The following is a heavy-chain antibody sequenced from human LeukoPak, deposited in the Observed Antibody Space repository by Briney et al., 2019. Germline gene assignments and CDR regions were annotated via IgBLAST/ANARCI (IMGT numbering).Heavy chain of an antibody. D-gene: IGHD1-26*01. Sequence: AGGSLRLSCAASGFTFSSYAMTWVRQAPGKGLEWVSVISGIVGSTYYADSVKGRFTISRDNSKNTLYLHMNGLRAEDTAVYYCAKDIRARVGATVFDYWGQGTLVTVSS. CDR1: GFTFSSYA. J-gene: IGHJ4*02. V-gene: IGHV3-23*01. CDR2: ISGIVGST. CDR3: AKDIRARVGATVFDY.